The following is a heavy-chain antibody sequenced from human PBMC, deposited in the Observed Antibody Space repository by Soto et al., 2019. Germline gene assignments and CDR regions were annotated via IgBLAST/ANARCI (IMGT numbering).Heavy chain of an antibody. CDR3: ARVGFGELRYYGMDV. CDR2: IYYSGST. J-gene: IGHJ6*02. CDR1: GGSISSGDYY. D-gene: IGHD3-10*01. Sequence: SETLSLTCTVSGGSISSGDYYWSWIRQPPGKVLEWIGYIYYSGSTYYNPSLKSRVTISVDTSKNQFSLKLSSVIAADTAVYYCARVGFGELRYYGMDVWGQGTTVTVSS. V-gene: IGHV4-30-4*01.